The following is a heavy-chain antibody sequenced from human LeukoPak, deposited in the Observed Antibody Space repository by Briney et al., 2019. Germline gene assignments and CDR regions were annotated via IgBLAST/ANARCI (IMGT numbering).Heavy chain of an antibody. CDR3: ARGRWIQQQSCLYLDY. Sequence: SETLSLTCAVYGGSFGGYYWSWIRQPPGKWLEWIGAIIHIGRTNYNPTLKSRVSISVDTSKNQFTLNRTAVNATDTAGFYFARGRWIQQQSCLYLDYWGPGILVTVSS. V-gene: IGHV4-34*01. D-gene: IGHD5-18*01. CDR1: GGSFGGYY. CDR2: IIHIGRT. J-gene: IGHJ4*01.